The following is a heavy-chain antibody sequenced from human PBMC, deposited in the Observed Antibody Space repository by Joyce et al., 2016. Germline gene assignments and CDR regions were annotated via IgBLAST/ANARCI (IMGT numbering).Heavy chain of an antibody. V-gene: IGHV3-48*04. CDR1: GFTFSSYN. CDR2: ISSSISTI. Sequence: EVQLVESGGGLVQPGGSLRLSCAASGFTFSSYNMNWVRQAPGKGLEWVSYISSSISTIYYADSGKGRFTISRDNAKNSLYLKMNSLRAEDTAVYYCARGDYLFPYYFDYWGQGTLVTVSS. CDR3: ARGDYLFPYYFDY. J-gene: IGHJ4*02. D-gene: IGHD4-17*01.